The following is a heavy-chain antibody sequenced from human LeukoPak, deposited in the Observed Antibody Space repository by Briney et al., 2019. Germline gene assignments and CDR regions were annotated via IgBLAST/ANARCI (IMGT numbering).Heavy chain of an antibody. CDR3: AKGAAVAGIYDY. D-gene: IGHD6-19*01. V-gene: IGHV3-9*01. CDR1: GFTFDDYA. J-gene: IGHJ4*02. Sequence: GGSLRLSCAASGFTFDDYAMDWVRQAPGKGLEWVSGISWNSGSIGYADSVKGRFTISRDNAKNSLYLQMNSLRAEDTALYYCAKGAAVAGIYDYWGQGTLVTVSS. CDR2: ISWNSGSI.